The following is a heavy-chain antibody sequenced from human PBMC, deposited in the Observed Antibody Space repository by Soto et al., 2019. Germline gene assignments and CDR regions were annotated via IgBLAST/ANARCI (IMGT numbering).Heavy chain of an antibody. CDR3: ARDNYGDTYYFDY. J-gene: IGHJ4*02. CDR2: IYYSGST. CDR1: GASIGSGDHY. V-gene: IGHV4-30-4*01. Sequence: PSETLSLTCTVSGASIGSGDHYWSWVRQPPGKGLEWIGYIYYSGSTYYNPSLKSRVTISVDTSKNQFSLKLSSVTATDTAVYYCARDNYGDTYYFDYWGQGTLVTVSS. D-gene: IGHD4-17*01.